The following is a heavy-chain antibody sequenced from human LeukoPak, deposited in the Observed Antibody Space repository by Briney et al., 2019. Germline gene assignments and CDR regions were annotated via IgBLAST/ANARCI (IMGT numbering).Heavy chain of an antibody. CDR1: GFTFSSYA. Sequence: PGGSLRLSCSASGFTFSSYAMHWVRQAPGKGLEYVSAISSNGGSTYYADSVKGRFTISRDNSKNTLYLQMSSLRAEDTAVYYCVKAGDCSCTSCSTNWFDPWGQGALVTVSS. V-gene: IGHV3-64D*06. CDR2: ISSNGGST. CDR3: VKAGDCSCTSCSTNWFDP. D-gene: IGHD2-2*01. J-gene: IGHJ5*02.